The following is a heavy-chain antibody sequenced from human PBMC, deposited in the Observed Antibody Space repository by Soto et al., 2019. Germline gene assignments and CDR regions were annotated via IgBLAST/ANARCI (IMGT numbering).Heavy chain of an antibody. CDR1: GYSFTKYW. CDR3: ARRTYSTPDYGMDV. CDR2: IYPDESDT. Sequence: PGESLKISCKGSGYSFTKYWIGWVRQMPGKGLEWMAIIYPDESDTRYSTSLKTRLTISKDTSKNQVVLTMTNMDPVDTATYYCARRTYSTPDYGMDVWGQGTTVTVSS. D-gene: IGHD2-2*01. J-gene: IGHJ6*02. V-gene: IGHV5-51*01.